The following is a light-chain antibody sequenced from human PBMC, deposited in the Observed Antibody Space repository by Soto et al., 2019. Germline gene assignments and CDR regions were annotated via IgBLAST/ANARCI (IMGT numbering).Light chain of an antibody. V-gene: IGLV1-44*01. J-gene: IGLJ3*02. CDR3: AAWDDSLNARGV. CDR2: NDN. CDR1: RSNIGSNA. Sequence: QSVLTQPPSASGTPGQRVTISCSGSRSNIGSNAVSWYQQLPGTAPKLLIYNDNQRPSGVPDRFSAAKSGTSASLALSGFQSGYEADYYCAAWDDSLNARGVFGGGTKLTVL.